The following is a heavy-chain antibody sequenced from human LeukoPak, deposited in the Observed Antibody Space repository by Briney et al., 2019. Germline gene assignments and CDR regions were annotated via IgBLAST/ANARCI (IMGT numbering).Heavy chain of an antibody. CDR3: AKESVTSGDFDY. CDR1: GFTFDDYA. V-gene: IGHV3-9*03. J-gene: IGHJ4*02. Sequence: SLSLSCAASGFTFDDYAMHWVRQAPGKGLEWVSGISWNSGSIGYADSVKGRFTISRDNAKNSLYLQMNSLRAEDMALYYCAKESVTSGDFDYWGQGTLVTVSS. D-gene: IGHD4-11*01. CDR2: ISWNSGSI.